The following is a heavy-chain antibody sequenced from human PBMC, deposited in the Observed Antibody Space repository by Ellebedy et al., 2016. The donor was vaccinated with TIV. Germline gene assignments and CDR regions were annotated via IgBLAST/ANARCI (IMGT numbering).Heavy chain of an antibody. Sequence: GESLKISXAASGFSFSDSSIHWVRQASGKGLEWVGRIRSRTNNYATAYAESVKGRFSISRDDSTNTLYLQMNSLKTEDTGVYYCTTGGYGSGSEYWGQGVLVTVSS. CDR3: TTGGYGSGSEY. CDR2: IRSRTNNYAT. V-gene: IGHV3-73*01. J-gene: IGHJ4*02. D-gene: IGHD3-10*01. CDR1: GFSFSDSS.